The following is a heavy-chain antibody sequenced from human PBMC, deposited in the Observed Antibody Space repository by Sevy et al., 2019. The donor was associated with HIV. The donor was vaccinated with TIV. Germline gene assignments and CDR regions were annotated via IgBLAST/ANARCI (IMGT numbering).Heavy chain of an antibody. D-gene: IGHD3-3*01. J-gene: IGHJ4*02. CDR2: IYYTVSA. V-gene: IGHV4-59*01. Sequence: SETLSLTCSVSGGSISSYFWTWIRQPPGKGLEWIGHIYYTVSANYNPSLKSRVTISIDKSKSQFSLNLSSVTAADTAVYYCARDDASNPRVLDYWGQGALVTVSS. CDR3: ARDDASNPRVLDY. CDR1: GGSISSYF.